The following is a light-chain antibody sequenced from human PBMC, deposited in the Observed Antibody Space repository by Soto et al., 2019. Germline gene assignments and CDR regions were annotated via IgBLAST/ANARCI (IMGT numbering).Light chain of an antibody. CDR2: RAS. CDR1: QGIDIW. Sequence: DIQMTQSPSTLSASMGDRVTITCRASQGIDIWLAWYQQKPGKAPKFLISRASILESGVPSRFSGSGSGTEFTLTISSLQPDDFATYDCQQYNFYTWTFGQGTKVEIK. J-gene: IGKJ1*01. V-gene: IGKV1-5*03. CDR3: QQYNFYTWT.